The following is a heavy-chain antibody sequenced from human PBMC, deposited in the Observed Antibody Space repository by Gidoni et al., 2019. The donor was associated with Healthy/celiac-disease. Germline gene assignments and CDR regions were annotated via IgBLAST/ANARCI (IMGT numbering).Heavy chain of an antibody. D-gene: IGHD2-15*01. CDR3: AKSEVVVAAYYYMDV. J-gene: IGHJ6*03. CDR2: ISYDGSNK. Sequence: QVQLVESGGGVVQPGRSLRLSCAASGFTFSSYGMHWVRQAPGKGLEWVAVISYDGSNKYYADSVKGRFTISRDNSKNTLYLQMNSLRAEDTAVYYCAKSEVVVAAYYYMDVWGKGTTVTVSS. V-gene: IGHV3-30*18. CDR1: GFTFSSYG.